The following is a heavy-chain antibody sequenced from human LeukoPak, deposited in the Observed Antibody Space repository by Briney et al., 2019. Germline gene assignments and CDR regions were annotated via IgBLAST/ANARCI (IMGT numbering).Heavy chain of an antibody. CDR2: ISGSGGTT. CDR3: AKDPPTVMANAFHI. CDR1: GFTLSGYG. J-gene: IGHJ3*02. V-gene: IGHV3-23*01. D-gene: IGHD5-18*01. Sequence: PGGSLRLSCAASGFTLSGYGMHWVRQAPGKGLEWVSSISGSGGTTYYADSVKGRFTISRDNSKNTLYLQMNSLRADDTAVYSCAKDPPTVMANAFHIWGQGTMVTVS.